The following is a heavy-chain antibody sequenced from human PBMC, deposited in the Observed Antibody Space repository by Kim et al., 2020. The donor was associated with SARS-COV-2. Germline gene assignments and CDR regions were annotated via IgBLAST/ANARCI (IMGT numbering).Heavy chain of an antibody. Sequence: SVKVSCKASGGTFSSYAISWVRQAPGQGLEWMGRIIPILGIANYAQKSQGRVTITADKSTSTAYMELSSLRSEDTAVYYCAREVVVTAPDYYYYYGMDVWGQGTTVTVSS. D-gene: IGHD2-21*02. CDR3: AREVVVTAPDYYYYYGMDV. CDR1: GGTFSSYA. V-gene: IGHV1-69*04. CDR2: IIPILGIA. J-gene: IGHJ6*02.